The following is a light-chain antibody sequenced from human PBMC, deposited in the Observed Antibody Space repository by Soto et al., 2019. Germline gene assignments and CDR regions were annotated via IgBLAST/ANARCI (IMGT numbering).Light chain of an antibody. CDR3: QQYNSYSEA. J-gene: IGKJ1*01. CDR1: ESIRTW. V-gene: IGKV1-5*01. Sequence: DIQMTQSPSTLSASIGDRVTITCRASESIRTWLAWYQHKPGKAPKFLIYDASNLESGVPSRFSGSGSGTEFTLTISSLQTDDFATYYCQQYNSYSEAFGQGTKVDI. CDR2: DAS.